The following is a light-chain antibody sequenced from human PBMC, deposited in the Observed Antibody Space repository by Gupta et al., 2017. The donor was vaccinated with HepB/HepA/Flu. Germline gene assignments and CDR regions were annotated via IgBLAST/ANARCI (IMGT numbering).Light chain of an antibody. V-gene: IGKV3-20*01. CDR3: HQYGSSPWT. Sequence: IVLTQSPGTLSLSPGERATLSCRASQSVSNSYLAWYQQKPGQAPRLLIYDASSRATGIPDRFSGSGSGTDFTLTISRLEPEDSAVYHCHQYGSSPWTFGQGTRVEI. J-gene: IGKJ1*01. CDR1: QSVSNSY. CDR2: DAS.